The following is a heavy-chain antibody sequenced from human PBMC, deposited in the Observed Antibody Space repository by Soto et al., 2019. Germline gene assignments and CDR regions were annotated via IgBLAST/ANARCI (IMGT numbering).Heavy chain of an antibody. Sequence: EVQLVESGGGLVQPGGSLRLSCAATGFSCSDFWMSWVRQAPGKGPEWVANIKPDGSQKNCMDAVRGRFTISRDNVKNSRYLEMNRLRVDDTAFYYCARVRGDYGCVSDLWGKGTLVTVSS. CDR1: GFSCSDFW. J-gene: IGHJ5*02. CDR2: IKPDGSQK. CDR3: ARVRGDYGCVSDL. D-gene: IGHD4-17*01. V-gene: IGHV3-7*04.